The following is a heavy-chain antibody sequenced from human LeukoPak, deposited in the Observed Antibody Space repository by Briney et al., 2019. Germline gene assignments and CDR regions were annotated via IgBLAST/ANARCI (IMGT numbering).Heavy chain of an antibody. Sequence: GESLKISCKASGYSFTSYWIGWVRQMPGKGLEWMGIIYPGDSDTRYSPSFQGQVTISADKSISTAYLQWSSLKASDTAMYYCARLRSYDSLSPDAFDIWGQGTMVTVSS. CDR1: GYSFTSYW. D-gene: IGHD3-22*01. CDR2: IYPGDSDT. CDR3: ARLRSYDSLSPDAFDI. J-gene: IGHJ3*02. V-gene: IGHV5-51*01.